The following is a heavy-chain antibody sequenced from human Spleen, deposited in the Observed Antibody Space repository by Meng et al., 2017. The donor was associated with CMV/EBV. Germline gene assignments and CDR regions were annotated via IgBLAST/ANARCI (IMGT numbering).Heavy chain of an antibody. V-gene: IGHV3-30*04. D-gene: IGHD5-18*01. CDR2: ISHDGSNK. Sequence: SGSPFSSHAMHWVRQPPGTGLEWLTVISHDGSNKSYAASVKGRFTVSRDNSKNALYGQMDSLRAEDTAVYFCARDPRGRTAMGRLDYWGQGALVTVSS. CDR3: ARDPRGRTAMGRLDY. J-gene: IGHJ4*02. CDR1: GSPFSSHA.